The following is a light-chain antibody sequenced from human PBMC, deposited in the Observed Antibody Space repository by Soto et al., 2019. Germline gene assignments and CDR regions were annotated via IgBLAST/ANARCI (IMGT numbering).Light chain of an antibody. Sequence: QSVLTQPPSVSGAPGQRVTISCTGSSSNIGAGYAVHWYQQLPGTAPKLLIYGDNNRPSGVPDRFSGSKSGTSASLAITGLQAEDEAEYYCQSYDSSLSGSVFGGGTKVTVL. V-gene: IGLV1-40*01. J-gene: IGLJ2*01. CDR2: GDN. CDR3: QSYDSSLSGSV. CDR1: SSNIGAGYA.